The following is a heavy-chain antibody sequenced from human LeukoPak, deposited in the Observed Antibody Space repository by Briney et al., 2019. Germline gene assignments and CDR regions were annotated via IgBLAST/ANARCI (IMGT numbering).Heavy chain of an antibody. CDR3: ARWTMYCSSSSCPTYYYYGMDV. V-gene: IGHV4-30-4*01. J-gene: IGHJ6*02. CDR2: IYYSGST. CDR1: GGSISSGDYC. Sequence: PSETLSLTCTVSGGSISSGDYCWSWIRQPPGKGLEWIGYIYYSGSTYYNPSLKSRITISVDTSKNQFSLKLSSVTAADTAVYYCARWTMYCSSSSCPTYYYYGMDVWGQGTTVTVSS. D-gene: IGHD2-2*01.